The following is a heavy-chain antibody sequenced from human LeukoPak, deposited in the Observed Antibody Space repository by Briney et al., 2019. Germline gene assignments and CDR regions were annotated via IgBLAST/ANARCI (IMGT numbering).Heavy chain of an antibody. CDR3: AELGITMIGGV. CDR2: IYSCGST. CDR1: GFTVSSNY. D-gene: IGHD3-10*02. V-gene: IGHV3-66*01. Sequence: RGSLRLSCAASGFTVSSNYMSWVRQAPGKGLEWVSVIYSCGSTYYADSVKGRFTISRDNAKNSLYLQMNSLRAEDTAVYYCAELGITMIGGVWGKGTTVTISS. J-gene: IGHJ6*04.